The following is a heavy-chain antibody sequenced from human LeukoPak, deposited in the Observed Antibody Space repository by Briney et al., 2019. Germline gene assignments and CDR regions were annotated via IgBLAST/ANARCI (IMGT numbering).Heavy chain of an antibody. D-gene: IGHD5-24*01. CDR1: GGSFSGYY. CDR3: ARHGVEMATIDY. V-gene: IGHV4-34*01. J-gene: IGHJ4*02. CDR2: INHSGST. Sequence: SETLSLTCAVYGGSFSGYYWSWTRQPPGKGLEWIGEINHSGSTNYNPSLKSRVTISVDTSKNQFSLKLSSVTAADTAVYYCARHGVEMATIDYWGQGTLVTVSS.